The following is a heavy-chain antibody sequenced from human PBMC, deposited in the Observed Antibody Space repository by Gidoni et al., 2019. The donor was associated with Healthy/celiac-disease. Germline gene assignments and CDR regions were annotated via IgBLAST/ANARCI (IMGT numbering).Heavy chain of an antibody. D-gene: IGHD5-18*01. CDR3: ARDGEYSYGPGAYYFDY. J-gene: IGHJ4*02. V-gene: IGHV3-11*06. Sequence: QVQLVESGGGLVKPGGSMRLSWAASGFTFSDYYMSWIRQAPGTGLDWVSYISSSSSYTNYADSVKCRFTISRDNAKNSLYLQMNSLRAEDTAVYYCARDGEYSYGPGAYYFDYWGQGTLVTVSS. CDR1: GFTFSDYY. CDR2: ISSSSSYT.